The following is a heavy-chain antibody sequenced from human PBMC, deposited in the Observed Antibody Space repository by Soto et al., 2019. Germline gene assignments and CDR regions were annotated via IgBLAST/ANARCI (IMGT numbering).Heavy chain of an antibody. CDR2: ISGSGGST. CDR3: AKSHSITIFGPPGY. J-gene: IGHJ4*02. Sequence: PGGSLRLSCAASGFTFSSYAMSWVRQAPGKGLEWVSAISGSGGSTYYADSVKGRFTISRDNSKNTLYLQMNSLRAEDTAVYYCAKSHSITIFGPPGYWGQGTLVTVSS. V-gene: IGHV3-23*01. D-gene: IGHD3-3*01. CDR1: GFTFSSYA.